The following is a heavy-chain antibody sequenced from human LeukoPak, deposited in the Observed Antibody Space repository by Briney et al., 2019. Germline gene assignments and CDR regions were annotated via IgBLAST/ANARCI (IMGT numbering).Heavy chain of an antibody. J-gene: IGHJ6*02. CDR3: ARENYYGSGSYYPYYYYGMDV. V-gene: IGHV4-34*01. CDR2: INHSGST. D-gene: IGHD3-10*01. CDR1: GGSLSDYY. Sequence: WETLSLTGAVYGGSLSDYYWSWIRQPPGKGLEWIGEINHSGSTNYNPSLKSRVTISVDTSKNQFSLKLSSVTAADTAVYYCARENYYGSGSYYPYYYYGMDVWGQGTTVTVSS.